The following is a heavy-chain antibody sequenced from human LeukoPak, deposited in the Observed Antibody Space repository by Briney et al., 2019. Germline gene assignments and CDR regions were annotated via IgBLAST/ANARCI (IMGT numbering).Heavy chain of an antibody. J-gene: IGHJ6*03. CDR2: ISHSGKT. D-gene: IGHD6-13*01. CDR3: ARDLGSPRPYYYYYMDV. V-gene: IGHV4-34*01. Sequence: SETLSLTCAVYTGSFSDYYWTWIRQSPGKGLEWIGEISHSGKTYSNPSLKGRVTISVDESKNQFSLKLSSVTAADTAVYYCARDLGSPRPYYYYYMDVWGKGTTVTVSS. CDR1: TGSFSDYY.